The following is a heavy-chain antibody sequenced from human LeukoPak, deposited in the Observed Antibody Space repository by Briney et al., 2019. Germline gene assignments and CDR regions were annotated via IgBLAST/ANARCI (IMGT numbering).Heavy chain of an antibody. CDR1: GYTFTSYG. V-gene: IGHV1-69*13. Sequence: ASVKVSCKASGYTFTSYGISWVRQAPGQGLEWMGGIIPIFGTANYAQKFQGRVTITADESTSTAYMELSSLRSEDTAVYYCASVTAARDYYYYYMDVWGKGTTVTVSS. J-gene: IGHJ6*03. D-gene: IGHD6-6*01. CDR3: ASVTAARDYYYYYMDV. CDR2: IIPIFGTA.